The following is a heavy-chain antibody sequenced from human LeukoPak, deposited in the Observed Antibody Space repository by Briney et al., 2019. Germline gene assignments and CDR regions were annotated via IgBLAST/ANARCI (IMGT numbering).Heavy chain of an antibody. CDR3: ARDYGGRFDY. J-gene: IGHJ4*02. Sequence: PSETLSLTCTVSGVSIRNFYWSWIRQTPGKGLEWIGYVYNSGTNYNPSLKSRGTISMDTSKNQFSLNLNSVSAADTAVYYCARDYGGRFDYWGQGTMVSVSS. CDR1: GVSIRNFY. D-gene: IGHD4-23*01. V-gene: IGHV4-59*01. CDR2: VYNSGT.